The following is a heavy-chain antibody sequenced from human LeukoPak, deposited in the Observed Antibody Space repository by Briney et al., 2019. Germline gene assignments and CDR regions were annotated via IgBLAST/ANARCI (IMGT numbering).Heavy chain of an antibody. CDR2: LSSSGGNI. D-gene: IGHD3-22*01. J-gene: IGHJ4*02. CDR1: GFTFSDYY. CDR3: ARDRSEDDSSGYIHRDFDY. V-gene: IGHV3-11*04. Sequence: GGSLRLSCAASGFTFSDYYMNWIRKAPGRGRERIAYLSSSGGNIIYADSVQGRFTISRDNAKKSLYLQMSSLRAEDTAVYYCARDRSEDDSSGYIHRDFDYWGQGTLVIVSS.